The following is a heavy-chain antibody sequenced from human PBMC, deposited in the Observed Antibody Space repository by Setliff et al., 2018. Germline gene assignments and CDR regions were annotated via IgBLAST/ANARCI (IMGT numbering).Heavy chain of an antibody. J-gene: IGHJ4*02. D-gene: IGHD1-26*01. CDR1: GGSISSYY. CDR2: IYYSGST. CDR3: ARVTMGGDFDA. Sequence: SLTCIVSGGSISSYYWTWIRQPPGKGLEWIGYIYYSGSTNYNPSLESRVTISVDTSKNQFSLRMTSVTAADTAVYYCARVTMGGDFDAWGQGTLVTVS. V-gene: IGHV4-59*01.